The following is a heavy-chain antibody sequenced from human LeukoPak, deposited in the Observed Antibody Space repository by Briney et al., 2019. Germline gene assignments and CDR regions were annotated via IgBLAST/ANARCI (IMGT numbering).Heavy chain of an antibody. CDR1: GGSISSGGYY. CDR3: ARDLLGYDYYYGMDV. J-gene: IGHJ6*02. Sequence: SETLSLTCTVSGGSISSGGYYWSWIRQPPGKGLEWIGYIYHSGSTYYNPSLKSRVTISVDRSKNQFSLKLSSVTAADTAVYYCARDLLGYDYYYGMDVWGQGTTVTVSS. D-gene: IGHD7-27*01. V-gene: IGHV4-30-2*01. CDR2: IYHSGST.